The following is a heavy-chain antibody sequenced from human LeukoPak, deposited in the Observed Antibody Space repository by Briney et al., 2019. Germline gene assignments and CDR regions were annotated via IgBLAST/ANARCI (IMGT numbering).Heavy chain of an antibody. CDR3: AHKGRGSGSYTM. V-gene: IGHV2-5*01. CDR1: GFSLRSSGVA. J-gene: IGHJ4*02. D-gene: IGHD3-10*01. Sequence: SGPTLVNPTQTLTLTCSFSGFSLRSSGVAAAWIRQPPGKALEWLAVTYWNNDKSYSPSLRSRLTITKDTSKNQVVLIMTNMDPVDTATYYCAHKGRGSGSYTMWGQGTLVTVPS. CDR2: TYWNNDK.